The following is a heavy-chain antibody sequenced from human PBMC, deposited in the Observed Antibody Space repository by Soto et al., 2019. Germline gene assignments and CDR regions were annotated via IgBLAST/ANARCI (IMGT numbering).Heavy chain of an antibody. Sequence: PGGSLRLSCAASGFTFSSYAMHWVRQAPGKGLEWVAVISYDGSNKYYADSVKGRFTISRDNSKNTLYLQMNSLRAEDTAVYYCAREIMIAVAGFDYWGQGTLVTVSS. D-gene: IGHD6-19*01. CDR1: GFTFSSYA. J-gene: IGHJ4*02. CDR2: ISYDGSNK. V-gene: IGHV3-30-3*01. CDR3: AREIMIAVAGFDY.